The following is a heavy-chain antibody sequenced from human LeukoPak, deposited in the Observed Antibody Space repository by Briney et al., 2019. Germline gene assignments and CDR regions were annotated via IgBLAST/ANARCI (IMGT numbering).Heavy chain of an antibody. CDR3: ARNYDFWSGSMDV. Sequence: SETLSLTCAVYGGSFSGYYWSWIRQPPGKGLEWIGEINHSGSTNYNPSLKSRVTISVDTSKNQCSLKLSSVTAADTAVYYCARNYDFWSGSMDVWGKGTTVTVSS. J-gene: IGHJ6*03. CDR2: INHSGST. D-gene: IGHD3-3*01. CDR1: GGSFSGYY. V-gene: IGHV4-34*01.